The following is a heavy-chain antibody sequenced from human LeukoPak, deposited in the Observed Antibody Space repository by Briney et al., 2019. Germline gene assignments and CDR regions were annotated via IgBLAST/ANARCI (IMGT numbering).Heavy chain of an antibody. CDR3: ARVGYSGSYMSWFDP. V-gene: IGHV3-20*04. J-gene: IGHJ5*02. D-gene: IGHD1-26*01. CDR1: EFTFRSYA. CDR2: INWNGGST. Sequence: PGGSLRLSCAASEFTFRSYAMSWVRQAPGKGLEWVSGINWNGGSTGYADSVKGRFTISRDNAKNSLYLQMNSLRAEDTALYYCARVGYSGSYMSWFDPWGQGTLVTVSS.